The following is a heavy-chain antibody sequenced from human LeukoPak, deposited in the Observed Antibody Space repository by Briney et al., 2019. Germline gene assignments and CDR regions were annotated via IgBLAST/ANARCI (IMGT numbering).Heavy chain of an antibody. V-gene: IGHV4-59*01. D-gene: IGHD2-2*03. CDR2: IYYSGST. CDR1: GGSISSYY. CDR3: ARDGGYCSSTNCYDY. Sequence: SETLSLTCTVSGGSISSYYWSWIRQPPGKGLEWIGYIYYSGSTNYNPSLKSRVTISVDTPKNQFSLKLRSVTAADTAVYYCARDGGYCSSTNCYDYWGQGTLVTVSS. J-gene: IGHJ4*02.